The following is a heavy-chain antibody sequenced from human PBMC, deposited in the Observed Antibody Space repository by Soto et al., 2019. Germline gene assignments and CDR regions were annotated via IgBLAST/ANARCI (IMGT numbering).Heavy chain of an antibody. Sequence: QVQLVQSGAEVKKPGASVTVSCKASGYTFTSHDINWVRQTTGQGLEWMGWMSPNNGHTGYAQNFQGRVSMTMNTSISTAYMEVTGLRSDDTAVYYCARRQNHHHAWYFDLWGRGTPLTVSS. J-gene: IGHJ2*01. CDR3: ARRQNHHHAWYFDL. V-gene: IGHV1-8*01. CDR2: MSPNNGHT. CDR1: GYTFTSHD.